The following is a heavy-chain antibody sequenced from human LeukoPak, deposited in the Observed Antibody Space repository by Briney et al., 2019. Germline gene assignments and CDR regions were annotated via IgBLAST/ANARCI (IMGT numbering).Heavy chain of an antibody. CDR3: AKPARTDYTDY. CDR1: GFTFSSYS. D-gene: IGHD1-14*01. J-gene: IGHJ4*02. V-gene: IGHV3-48*01. Sequence: GGSLRLSCEASGFTFSSYSMNWVRQAPGKGLEWVLYISSSSSIRYYADSVKGRFTISRDNSKNTLYLQMNSLRAEDTAVYYCAKPARTDYTDYWGQGTLVTVSS. CDR2: ISSSSSIR.